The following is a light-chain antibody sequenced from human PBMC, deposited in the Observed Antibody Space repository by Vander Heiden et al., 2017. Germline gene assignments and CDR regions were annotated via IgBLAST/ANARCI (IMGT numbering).Light chain of an antibody. J-gene: IGLJ1*01. Sequence: QSALTQPASVSGSPGQSITLSCTGTSSDVGGYNYVSWYQQHPGRAPKLVIFDVSSRPSGVSARISGSKSGSTASLTISGLQLEDEADYYCTSYTSTSPRIFGTGTKVSVL. CDR2: DVS. V-gene: IGLV2-14*03. CDR1: SSDVGGYNY. CDR3: TSYTSTSPRI.